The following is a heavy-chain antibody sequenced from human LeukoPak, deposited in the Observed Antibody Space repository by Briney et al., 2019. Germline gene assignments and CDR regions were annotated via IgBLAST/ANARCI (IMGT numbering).Heavy chain of an antibody. D-gene: IGHD3-10*01. Sequence: GGSLRLSCAASGFTFSAYEMNRVRQAPGKGLEWVSVIYSGGSTYYADSVKGRFTISRDNSKNTLYLQMNSLRAEDTAVYYCARDIPVRMHLWFGLDVWGRGTTVTVSS. CDR2: IYSGGST. J-gene: IGHJ6*04. CDR1: GFTFSAYE. V-gene: IGHV3-66*01. CDR3: ARDIPVRMHLWFGLDV.